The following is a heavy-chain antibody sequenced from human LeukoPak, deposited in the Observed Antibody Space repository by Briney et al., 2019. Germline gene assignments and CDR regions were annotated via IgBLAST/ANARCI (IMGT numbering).Heavy chain of an antibody. J-gene: IGHJ3*02. CDR1: GGSVSSNSAA. CDR2: TYYRSKWYN. Sequence: SQTLSLTCAISGGSVSSNSAAWNWIRQSPSRGLEWLGRTYYRSKWYNDYALSVKSRITINPDTSKNQFSLQLNSVTPEDTAVYYCARDVWVKTGDSLDIWGQGTMVTVSS. CDR3: ARDVWVKTGDSLDI. D-gene: IGHD7-27*01. V-gene: IGHV6-1*01.